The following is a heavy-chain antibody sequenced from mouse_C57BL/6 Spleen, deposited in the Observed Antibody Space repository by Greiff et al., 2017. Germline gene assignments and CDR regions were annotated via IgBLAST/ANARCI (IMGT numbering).Heavy chain of an antibody. CDR1: GFTFSSYA. Sequence: EVNVVESGGGLVKPGGSLKLSCAASGFTFSSYAMSWVRQTPEKRLEWVATISDGGSYTYYPDNVKGRFTISRDNAKNNLYLQMSHLKSEDTAMYYCGRAGGWLLPFDYWGQGTTLTVSS. J-gene: IGHJ2*01. D-gene: IGHD2-3*01. V-gene: IGHV5-4*03. CDR2: ISDGGSYT. CDR3: GRAGGWLLPFDY.